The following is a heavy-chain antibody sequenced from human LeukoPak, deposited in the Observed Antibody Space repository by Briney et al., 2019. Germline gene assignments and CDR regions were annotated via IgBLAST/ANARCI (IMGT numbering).Heavy chain of an antibody. Sequence: SETLSLTCGVYGGSFREYYWTWTRQSPGKGLEWIGEVIHDGRTNYNPSLKSRLTISVDTSKNQFSLNLRSVTAADTGVYYCVRGILVRVYAALDYWGQGIPVTVSS. D-gene: IGHD2-15*01. J-gene: IGHJ4*02. CDR1: GGSFREYY. V-gene: IGHV4-34*12. CDR2: VIHDGRT. CDR3: VRGILVRVYAALDY.